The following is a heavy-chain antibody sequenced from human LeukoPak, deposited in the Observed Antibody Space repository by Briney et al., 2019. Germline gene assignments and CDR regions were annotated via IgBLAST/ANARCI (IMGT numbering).Heavy chain of an antibody. Sequence: SETLSLTCTVSGGSISSSSYYWGWIRQPPGKGLEWIGSIYYSGSTYYNPSLKSRITISVDTSKNQFSLKLSSVTAADTAVYYCARELSLGYSYADYWGQGTQVTVSS. CDR2: IYYSGST. D-gene: IGHD5-18*01. CDR3: ARELSLGYSYADY. V-gene: IGHV4-39*07. J-gene: IGHJ4*02. CDR1: GGSISSSSYY.